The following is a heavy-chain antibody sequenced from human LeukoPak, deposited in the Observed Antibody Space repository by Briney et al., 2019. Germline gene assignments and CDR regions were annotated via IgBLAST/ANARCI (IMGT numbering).Heavy chain of an antibody. CDR3: AAWDFWRGPGIDY. V-gene: IGHV3-11*01. J-gene: IGHJ4*02. CDR1: GFTFSDYY. D-gene: IGHD3-3*01. CDR2: ISNSGTTI. Sequence: GGSLRLSCAASGFTFSDYYMSWIRQAPGKGLEWISYISNSGTTIYYSDSVRGRFTISRDNAKNSLYLQMNSLRAEDTAVYYCAAWDFWRGPGIDYWGQGTLVTVSS.